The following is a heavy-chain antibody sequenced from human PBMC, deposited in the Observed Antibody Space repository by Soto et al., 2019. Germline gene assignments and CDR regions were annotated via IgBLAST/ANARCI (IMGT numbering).Heavy chain of an antibody. D-gene: IGHD1-1*01. CDR1: GFTFNVYD. Sequence: SVKVSCKTSGFTFNVYDIHWVRQAPGQGLEWVGGLIPIYDAPNYAQKFQGRVTITADKSTTTVHLELSSLRSEDTAVYFCARVRNPHLDHYGLDVWGQGTAFTVSS. J-gene: IGHJ6*02. CDR2: LIPIYDAP. V-gene: IGHV1-69*06. CDR3: ARVRNPHLDHYGLDV.